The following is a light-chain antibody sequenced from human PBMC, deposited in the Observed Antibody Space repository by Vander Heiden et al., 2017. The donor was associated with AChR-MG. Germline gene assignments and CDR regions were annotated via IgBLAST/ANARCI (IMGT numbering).Light chain of an antibody. V-gene: IGLV3-1*01. J-gene: IGLJ2*01. CDR2: QEN. CDR3: QEWDSSTVV. CDR1: KVGDKS. Sequence: SYEVTQPPSVSVSPGQTASITCSGDKVGDKSVSWYQQMTGQTPLLLIYQENNRTSGIPERFSGSVSWNTATLTISGTQAMDESDYYCQEWDSSTVVFGGGTKLTVL.